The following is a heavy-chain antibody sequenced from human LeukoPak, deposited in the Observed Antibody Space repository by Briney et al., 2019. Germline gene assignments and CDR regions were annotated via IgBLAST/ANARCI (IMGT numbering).Heavy chain of an antibody. CDR1: GGSISYYY. Sequence: SETLSLTCTVSGGSISYYYWSWIRQSPGKGLEWIGYIYYSGTTNYNPSLKSRVTISVDTSKIQFSLQLSSVTAADTAVYYCARDIVVVPALGSNWFDPWGQGTLVTVSS. V-gene: IGHV4-59*12. CDR3: ARDIVVVPALGSNWFDP. CDR2: IYYSGTT. J-gene: IGHJ5*02. D-gene: IGHD2-2*01.